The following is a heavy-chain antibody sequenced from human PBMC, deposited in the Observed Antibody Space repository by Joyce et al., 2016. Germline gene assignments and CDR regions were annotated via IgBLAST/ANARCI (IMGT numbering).Heavy chain of an antibody. CDR3: ARGRFAGMDV. Sequence: QVQIQQWGAGLLKPSETLSLTCAASGASLSGYYWSWVRQAPGKGLEWLGEADPSGSTHYNPSLKGRVTVSVDTSKNEFSLKLSSVSAADTAVYYCARGRFAGMDVWGQGTPVTVSS. V-gene: IGHV4-34*02. J-gene: IGHJ6*02. CDR2: ADPSGST. CDR1: GASLSGYY.